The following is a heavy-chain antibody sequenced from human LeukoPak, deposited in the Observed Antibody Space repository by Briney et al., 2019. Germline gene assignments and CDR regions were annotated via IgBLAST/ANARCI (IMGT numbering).Heavy chain of an antibody. Sequence: PSGTLSLTCAAYGGTFSGYYLSWIRQPPGKGLEWIGEINHSGSTNYNPSLKSRVTITVDKSKNQLSLKLSSGTAADTAAYYCARGRGMREWLRFDFWGQGTLVTVSS. J-gene: IGHJ4*02. CDR3: ARGRGMREWLRFDF. V-gene: IGHV4-34*01. CDR2: INHSGST. D-gene: IGHD5-12*01. CDR1: GGTFSGYY.